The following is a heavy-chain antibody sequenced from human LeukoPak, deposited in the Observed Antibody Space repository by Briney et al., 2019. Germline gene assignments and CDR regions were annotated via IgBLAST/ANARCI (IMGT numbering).Heavy chain of an antibody. CDR2: MNPNSGNT. CDR3: ARRNGDGGEGYYYYYMDV. CDR1: GYTFTSYD. Sequence: GASVKVSCKASGYTFTSYDINWVRPATGQGREWVGWMNPNSGNTRYAQKFQGRVTITRNTSISTAYMELSSLRSEDTAVYYCARRNGDGGEGYYYYYMDVWGKGTTVTVSS. D-gene: IGHD2-21*01. J-gene: IGHJ6*03. V-gene: IGHV1-8*03.